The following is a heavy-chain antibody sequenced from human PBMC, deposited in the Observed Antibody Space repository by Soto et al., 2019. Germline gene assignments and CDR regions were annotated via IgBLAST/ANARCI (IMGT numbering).Heavy chain of an antibody. CDR1: GGSISNFY. D-gene: IGHD3-9*01. CDR2: VYYTGST. CDR3: ARTVLGPDLLADSFVDYYSYMDV. Sequence: SEALSLTCTVSGGSISNFYWSWSRQPPGKGLEWIGYVYYTGSTSYNPSLKRRVTFSADSSRGQFSLRLNSVTAADTAVYYCARTVLGPDLLADSFVDYYSYMDVWGQGTTVTVSS. V-gene: IGHV4-59*08. J-gene: IGHJ6*03.